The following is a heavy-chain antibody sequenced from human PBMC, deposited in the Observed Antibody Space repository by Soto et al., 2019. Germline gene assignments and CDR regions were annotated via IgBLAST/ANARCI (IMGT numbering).Heavy chain of an antibody. CDR3: TTAPIGLTVTTVDAFGI. CDR2: IKSKTDSGTT. D-gene: IGHD4-17*01. CDR1: GLIFSNAW. Sequence: GSLIVSCAASGLIFSNAWMSWVRQAPGKGLEWVGRIKSKTDSGTTDYAAPVKGRFTISRDDSKNTLYLQMNSLKTEDTALYYCTTAPIGLTVTTVDAFGIWGQGKMVRVS. V-gene: IGHV3-15*01. J-gene: IGHJ3*02.